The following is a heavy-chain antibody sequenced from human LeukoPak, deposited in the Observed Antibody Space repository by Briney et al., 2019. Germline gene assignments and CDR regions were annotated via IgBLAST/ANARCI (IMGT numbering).Heavy chain of an antibody. CDR1: GXTVSSNY. CDR2: IYSGGST. Sequence: AGGSLRLSFAASGXTVSSNYMSWVRQAPGKGLEWVSVIYSGGSTYYADSVKGRFTISTDNSKNTLYLQMNSLRAEDTAVYYCAREGQDSSGYKHFDYWGQGTLVTASS. D-gene: IGHD3-22*01. J-gene: IGHJ4*02. CDR3: AREGQDSSGYKHFDY. V-gene: IGHV3-53*01.